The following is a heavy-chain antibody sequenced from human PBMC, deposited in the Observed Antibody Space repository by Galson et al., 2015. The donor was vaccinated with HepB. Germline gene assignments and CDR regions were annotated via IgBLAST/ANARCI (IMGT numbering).Heavy chain of an antibody. Sequence: SVKVSCKASGYTFTTYTMHWVRQVPGQGLEWMGWINTNTGNPTHAQDFTGRFVFSLDTSVSTAYLQISGLKAEDTAVYFCARDSGLRYFDWLPYRYGMDVWGQGTTVTASS. CDR1: GYTFTTYT. CDR2: INTNTGNP. J-gene: IGHJ6*02. D-gene: IGHD3-9*01. CDR3: ARDSGLRYFDWLPYRYGMDV. V-gene: IGHV7-4-1*02.